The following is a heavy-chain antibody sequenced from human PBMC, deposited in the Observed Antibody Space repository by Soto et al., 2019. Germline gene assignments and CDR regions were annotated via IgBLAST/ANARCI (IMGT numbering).Heavy chain of an antibody. J-gene: IGHJ6*02. V-gene: IGHV3-30*18. CDR3: AKEGGRGFGYYGMDV. CDR2: ISYDGRNK. D-gene: IGHD3-10*01. CDR1: GFIFSSYG. Sequence: GGSLRLSCAASGFIFSSYGMYWARQTPEKGLEWVAVISYDGRNKYYADSAKGRFTISRDDSENTVYLQMHSLRPEDTAVYYCAKEGGRGFGYYGMDVWGQGTTVTVSS.